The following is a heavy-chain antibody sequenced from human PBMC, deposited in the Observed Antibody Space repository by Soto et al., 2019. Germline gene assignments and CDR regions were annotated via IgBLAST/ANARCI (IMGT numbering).Heavy chain of an antibody. V-gene: IGHV1-18*01. CDR1: GYTFTSYG. D-gene: IGHD3-3*01. J-gene: IGHJ4*02. CDR3: ARDRDDFWSPYNFDD. Sequence: ASVKVSCKASGYTFTSYGISWVRQAPGQGLEWMGWISAYNGNTNYAQKLQGRVTMTTDTSTSTAYMELRSLRSDDTDVYYCARDRDDFWSPYNFDDWGQGTLVTVSS. CDR2: ISAYNGNT.